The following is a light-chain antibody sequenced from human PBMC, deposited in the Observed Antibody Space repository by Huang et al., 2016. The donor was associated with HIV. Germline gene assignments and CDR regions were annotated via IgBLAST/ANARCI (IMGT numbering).Light chain of an antibody. J-gene: IGKJ1*01. CDR3: EQYNNWHRT. CDR2: AAS. CDR1: QSVSSN. V-gene: IGKV3-15*01. Sequence: EIVMTQSPATLCVSPGERATLSCRASQSVSSNFAWYQQKPGQAPSLLIYAASTRATGIPARFSGSRSGKEFTLNISSLHSEDFAVYYCEQYNNWHRTFGQGTKVEIK.